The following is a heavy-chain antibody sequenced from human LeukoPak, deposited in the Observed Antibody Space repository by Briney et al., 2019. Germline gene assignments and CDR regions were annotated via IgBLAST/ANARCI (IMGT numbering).Heavy chain of an antibody. CDR3: ARLMRWETPLDY. CDR1: GGSFSGYY. D-gene: IGHD5-24*01. V-gene: IGHV4-34*01. Sequence: SETLSLTCAVYGGSFSGYYWSWIRQPPGKGLEWIGEINHSGSTNYNPSLKSRVTISVDTSKNQFSLKLSSVTAADTAVYYCARLMRWETPLDYWGQGTLVTVSS. CDR2: INHSGST. J-gene: IGHJ4*02.